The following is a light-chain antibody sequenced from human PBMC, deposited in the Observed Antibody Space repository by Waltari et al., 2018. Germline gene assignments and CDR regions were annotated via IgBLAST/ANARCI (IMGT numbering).Light chain of an antibody. V-gene: IGKV3-15*01. J-gene: IGKJ1*01. Sequence: EIVMTQSLATLSVSPGERATLSCRASQSVRNNLVWYQQKPGQAPRLLIYGASTRGTGIPARFSGSGSRTEFTFTISSLQSEDFAVYYCQQYNNWPPWTFGQGTKVEIK. CDR1: QSVRNN. CDR3: QQYNNWPPWT. CDR2: GAS.